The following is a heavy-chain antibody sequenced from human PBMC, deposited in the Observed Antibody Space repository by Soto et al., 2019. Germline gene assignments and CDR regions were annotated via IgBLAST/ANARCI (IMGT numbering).Heavy chain of an antibody. J-gene: IGHJ3*02. D-gene: IGHD3-22*01. CDR2: ITPSNGNT. CDR3: ATFRLGSGSTCDPSFGFDM. CDR1: GYTFSTHG. V-gene: IGHV1-18*01. Sequence: QAQLVQSGPEVKKPGASVKVSCKASGYTFSTHGLSWVRQAPGQGLEWMGWITPSNGNTNYAQKLQGRLSMTTDTSTNTGYMEVRSLRSDDTAVYYCATFRLGSGSTCDPSFGFDMWGQGTVVTVSS.